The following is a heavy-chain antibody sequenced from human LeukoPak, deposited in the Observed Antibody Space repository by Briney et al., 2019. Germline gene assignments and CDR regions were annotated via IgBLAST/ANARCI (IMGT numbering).Heavy chain of an antibody. D-gene: IGHD2-2*01. CDR1: GGTFSSYA. V-gene: IGHV1-69*13. CDR2: IIPIFGTA. Sequence: SVKVSCTASGGTFSSYAISWVRQAPGQGLEWMGGIIPIFGTANYAQKFQGRVTITADESTSTAYMELSSLRSEDTAVYYCATHCSSTSCPFDYWGQGTLVTVSS. CDR3: ATHCSSTSCPFDY. J-gene: IGHJ4*02.